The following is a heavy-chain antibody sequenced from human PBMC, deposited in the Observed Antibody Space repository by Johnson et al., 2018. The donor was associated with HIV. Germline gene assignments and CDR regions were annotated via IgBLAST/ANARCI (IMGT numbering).Heavy chain of an antibody. V-gene: IGHV3-11*04. J-gene: IGHJ3*02. CDR1: GFTFSDYY. CDR3: ARLVATKDYAFDI. CDR2: ISSSGSTI. Sequence: QVQLMESGGGLVKPGGSLRLSCAASGFTFSDYYMSWIRQAPGKGLEWVSYISSSGSTIYYADSVKGRFTISRDNAKNSLFLQMNSLTAEATAVYYCARLVATKDYAFDIWGQGTLVTVSS. D-gene: IGHD5-12*01.